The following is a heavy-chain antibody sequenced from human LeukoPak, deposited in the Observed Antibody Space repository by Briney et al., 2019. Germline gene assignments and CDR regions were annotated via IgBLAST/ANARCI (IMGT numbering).Heavy chain of an antibody. CDR2: IHEDGSDK. CDR3: ARDGWGLGYI. V-gene: IGHV3-7*05. D-gene: IGHD3-22*01. J-gene: IGHJ4*02. CDR1: GFTFSSYW. Sequence: GGSLRLSCVVSGFTFSSYWMEWVRQAPGKGLEWVANIHEDGSDKYYVDSVKGRFAISRDNAKNSLYLQMNSLRAEDTAVYYCARDGWGLGYIWGQGALVTVSS.